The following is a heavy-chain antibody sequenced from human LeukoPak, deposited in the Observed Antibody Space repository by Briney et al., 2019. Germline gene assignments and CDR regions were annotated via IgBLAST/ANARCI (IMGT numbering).Heavy chain of an antibody. J-gene: IGHJ4*02. Sequence: SETLSLTCTVSGGSISSNYWSWIRQTAGKGLEWIGRMHTGGSTNYNPSLQSRVTMSVDTSKNQFSLKLSSVTAADTAVYYCARADGGASGKYFFDYWGQGILVTVSS. CDR2: MHTGGST. CDR1: GGSISSNY. D-gene: IGHD3-10*01. V-gene: IGHV4-4*07. CDR3: ARADGGASGKYFFDY.